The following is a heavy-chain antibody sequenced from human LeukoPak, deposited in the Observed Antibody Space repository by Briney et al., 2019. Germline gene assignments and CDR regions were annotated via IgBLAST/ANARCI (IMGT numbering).Heavy chain of an antibody. CDR1: GDSMTSHS. CDR3: TRDAHRNNWYFDI. D-gene: IGHD2-21*01. J-gene: IGHJ2*01. CDR2: VFHSGVT. Sequence: SETLSLTCKVSGDSMTSHSWTWIRQSPGKSLEWIGYVFHSGVTDYNPSLKSRVTISIDTSKLQFSLRLTSVTVADTAVYYCTRDAHRNNWYFDIWGRGTLVTVSS. V-gene: IGHV4-59*11.